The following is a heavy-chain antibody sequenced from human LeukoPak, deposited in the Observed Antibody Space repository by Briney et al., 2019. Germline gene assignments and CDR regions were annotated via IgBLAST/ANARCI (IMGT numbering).Heavy chain of an antibody. CDR1: GDSLSAMSDQ. CDR3: ERHNGYTYDPYWFHP. J-gene: IGHJ5*02. V-gene: IGHV4-39*01. D-gene: IGHD5-12*01. CDR2: IYYSGNT. Sequence: PSETLSLTCTVSGDSLSAMSDQCAWIRQPPGKGLEWIGSIYYSGNTNYDPSLQSRVTMSVDTYKTQFSLSLRFETAAATAAAECERHNGYTYDPYWFHPWGQGTLVTVSS.